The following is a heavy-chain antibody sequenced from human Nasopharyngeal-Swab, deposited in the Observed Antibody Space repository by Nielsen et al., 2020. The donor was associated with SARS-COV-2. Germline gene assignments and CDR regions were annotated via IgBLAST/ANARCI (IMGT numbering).Heavy chain of an antibody. J-gene: IGHJ4*02. CDR3: ARGRGTRSYFDY. Sequence: SETLSLTCTVSGGSISSYYWSWIRQPPGKGLEWIGYIYYSGSTNYNPSLKGRVTISVDTSKNQLSLKLTSVTAADTAVYYCARGRGTRSYFDYWGQGTQVTVSS. CDR1: GGSISSYY. D-gene: IGHD3/OR15-3a*01. V-gene: IGHV4-59*01. CDR2: IYYSGST.